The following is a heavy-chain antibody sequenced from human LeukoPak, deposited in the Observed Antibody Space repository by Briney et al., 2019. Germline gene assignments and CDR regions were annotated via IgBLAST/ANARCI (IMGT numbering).Heavy chain of an antibody. V-gene: IGHV3-53*01. CDR1: GFTVSSNY. CDR2: IYSGGST. D-gene: IGHD3-22*01. Sequence: GGSLRLSCAASGFTVSSNYMSWVRQAPGKGLEWVSVIYSGGSTYYADSVKGRFTISRDNSKNTLYLQMNSPRAEDTAVYYCASRDYYDSSGYHDAFDIWGQGTMVTVSS. CDR3: ASRDYYDSSGYHDAFDI. J-gene: IGHJ3*02.